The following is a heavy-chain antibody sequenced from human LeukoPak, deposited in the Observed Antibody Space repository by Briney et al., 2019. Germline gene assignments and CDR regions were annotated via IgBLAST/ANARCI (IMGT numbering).Heavy chain of an antibody. Sequence: GASVKVSCKASGYTFTSYAIHWVRQAPGQRLEWMGWINAGNGNRRYSQKIQGRVTITRDTSANTAYMELSSLTSEDTAVYYCARGSSSSSIDPYHGMDVWGQGTTVPSP. J-gene: IGHJ6*02. D-gene: IGHD6-6*01. CDR3: ARGSSSSSIDPYHGMDV. CDR1: GYTFTSYA. CDR2: INAGNGNR. V-gene: IGHV1-3*01.